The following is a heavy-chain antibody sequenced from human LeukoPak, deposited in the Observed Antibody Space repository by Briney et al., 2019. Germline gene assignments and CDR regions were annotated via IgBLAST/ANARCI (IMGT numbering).Heavy chain of an antibody. CDR3: AKGIDGYNPIDY. J-gene: IGHJ4*02. CDR2: IWYDGSNK. Sequence: GRSLRLSCAASGFTFSSYGMHWVRQAPGKGLEWVAVIWYDGSNKYYADSVKGRFTISRDNSKNTLYLQMNSLRAEDTAVYYCAKGIDGYNPIDYWGQGTLVTVSS. V-gene: IGHV3-33*06. CDR1: GFTFSSYG. D-gene: IGHD5-24*01.